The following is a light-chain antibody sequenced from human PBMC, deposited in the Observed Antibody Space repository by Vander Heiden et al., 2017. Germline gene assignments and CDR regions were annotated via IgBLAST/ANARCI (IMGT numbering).Light chain of an antibody. CDR1: QGISSS. V-gene: IGKV3-11*01. Sequence: EILLTPSPAPLSLSPGERATLSRRASQGISSSLAWYQQKPGQAPWLLFSDASNGATGVPARFSGSGSGTDFTLTISSLEPEDAAVYYCQQYDCWPVTFGQGTRLEIK. J-gene: IGKJ5*01. CDR3: QQYDCWPVT. CDR2: DAS.